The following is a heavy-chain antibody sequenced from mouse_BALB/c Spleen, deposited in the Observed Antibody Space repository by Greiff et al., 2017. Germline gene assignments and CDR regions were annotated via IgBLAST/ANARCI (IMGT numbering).Heavy chain of an antibody. CDR3: ARPIYYGSYYAMDY. Sequence: VQLQQPGAELVKPGASVKLSCKASGYTFTSYWMHWVKQRPGQGLEWIGEINPSNGRTNYNEKFKSKATLTVDKSSSTAYMQLSSLTSEDSAVYYCARPIYYGSYYAMDYWGQGTSVTVSS. D-gene: IGHD2-1*01. CDR1: GYTFTSYW. J-gene: IGHJ4*01. V-gene: IGHV1S81*02. CDR2: INPSNGRT.